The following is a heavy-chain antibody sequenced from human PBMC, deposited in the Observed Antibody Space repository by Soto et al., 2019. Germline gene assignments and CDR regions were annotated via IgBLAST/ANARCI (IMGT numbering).Heavy chain of an antibody. V-gene: IGHV3-48*03. CDR2: ISSSGSTI. CDR3: AFGLVRGYYFDY. CDR1: GFTFSSYE. J-gene: IGHJ4*02. D-gene: IGHD6-6*01. Sequence: GGSLRLSCAASGFTFSSYEMNWVRQAPGKGLEWVSYISSSGSTIYYADSVKGRFTISRDNAKNSLYLQMNSLRAEDTAVYYCAFGLVRGYYFDYWGQGTLVTVSS.